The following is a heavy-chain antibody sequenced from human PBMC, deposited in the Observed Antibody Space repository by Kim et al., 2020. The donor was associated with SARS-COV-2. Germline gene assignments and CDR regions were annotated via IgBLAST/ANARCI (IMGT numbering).Heavy chain of an antibody. CDR3: ARGNYGDGFDY. V-gene: IGHV4-4*08. Sequence: TTDHPSATTRVTISRRTSQNQFSLKPSSVTAADTAVYYCARGNYGDGFDYWGQGTLVTVSS. CDR2: T. J-gene: IGHJ4*02. D-gene: IGHD4-17*01.